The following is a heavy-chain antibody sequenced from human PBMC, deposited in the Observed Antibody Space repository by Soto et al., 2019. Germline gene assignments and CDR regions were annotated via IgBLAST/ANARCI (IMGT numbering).Heavy chain of an antibody. D-gene: IGHD4-17*01. CDR1: GVSITDDH. Sequence: QVQLQESGPGLVKPSDTLSLTCTVSGVSITDDHWSWIRQSPGRGLEWIGYIFSRGTPNYNPSLRGRVTISVDTSRNQFSLKLNSLTAADAAMYFCANRFGDYVGWFDPWGQGALVIVSS. CDR3: ANRFGDYVGWFDP. CDR2: IFSRGTP. V-gene: IGHV4-59*07. J-gene: IGHJ5*02.